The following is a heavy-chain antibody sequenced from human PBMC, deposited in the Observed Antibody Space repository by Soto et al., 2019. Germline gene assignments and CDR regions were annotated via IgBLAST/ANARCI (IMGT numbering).Heavy chain of an antibody. CDR1: GGSISSGGYY. CDR2: IYYSEIT. V-gene: IGHV4-31*03. CDR3: ARGGYGSGSYYNNWFDP. J-gene: IGHJ5*02. Sequence: QVQLQETGPGLVKPSQALPLTCTVSGGSISSGGYYCSWIRQHPVKGLECICYIYYSEITYYNPSLKSRVTISVDTSKNQFSLKLSSVTAADTAVYYCARGGYGSGSYYNNWFDPWGQVTLVTVSS. D-gene: IGHD3-10*01.